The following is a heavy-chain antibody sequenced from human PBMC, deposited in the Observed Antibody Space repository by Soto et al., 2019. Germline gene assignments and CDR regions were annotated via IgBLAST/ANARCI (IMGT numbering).Heavy chain of an antibody. V-gene: IGHV3-30*04. Sequence: GGSLRLSCAASGFTFSSYAMHWVRQAPGKGLEWVAVISYDGSNKYYADSVKGRFTISRDNSKNTLYLQMNSLRAEDTAVYYCARDGNYYDSSGYFDYWGQGTLVTVSS. CDR3: ARDGNYYDSSGYFDY. D-gene: IGHD3-22*01. J-gene: IGHJ4*02. CDR1: GFTFSSYA. CDR2: ISYDGSNK.